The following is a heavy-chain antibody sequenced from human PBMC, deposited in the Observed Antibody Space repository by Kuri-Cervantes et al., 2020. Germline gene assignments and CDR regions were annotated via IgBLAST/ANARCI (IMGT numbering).Heavy chain of an antibody. CDR3: ATDVPLSGSYYYLLVY. D-gene: IGHD1-26*01. V-gene: IGHV1-24*01. J-gene: IGHJ4*02. CDR2: FDPEDGET. CDR1: GYVLTELS. Sequence: ASVKVSCKVSGYVLTELSMHWVRQAPGKGLEWMGGFDPEDGETIYAQKFQGRVTMTEDTSTDTAYMELSSLRSEDTAVYYCATDVPLSGSYYYLLVYWGQGTRVTGYS.